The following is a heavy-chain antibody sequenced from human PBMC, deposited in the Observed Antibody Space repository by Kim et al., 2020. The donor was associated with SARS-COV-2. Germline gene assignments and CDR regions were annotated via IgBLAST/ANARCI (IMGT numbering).Heavy chain of an antibody. V-gene: IGHV4-39*01. CDR2: IYYSGST. CDR1: GGSISSSSYY. Sequence: SETLSLTCTVSGGSISSSSYYWGWIRQPPGKGLEWIGSIYYSGSTYYSPSLKSRVTISVDTSKNQFSLKLSSVTAADTAVYYCARQRAVWGSYRYRYDAFDIWGQRTMVTVSS. J-gene: IGHJ3*02. D-gene: IGHD3-16*02. CDR3: ARQRAVWGSYRYRYDAFDI.